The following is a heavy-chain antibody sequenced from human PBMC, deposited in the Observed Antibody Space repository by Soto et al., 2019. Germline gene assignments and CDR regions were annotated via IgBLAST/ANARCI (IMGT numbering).Heavy chain of an antibody. J-gene: IGHJ4*02. CDR1: GGTFSSYT. CDR2: IIPILGIA. V-gene: IGHV1-69*08. CDR3: ARDRDGYNDFDY. Sequence: QVQLVQSGAEVKKPGSSVKVSCKASGGTFSSYTISWVRQAPGQGIEWMGRIIPILGIANYAQKFQGRVTITADKSTSTAYMELSSLRSEDTAVYYCARDRDGYNDFDYWGQGTLVTVSS. D-gene: IGHD5-12*01.